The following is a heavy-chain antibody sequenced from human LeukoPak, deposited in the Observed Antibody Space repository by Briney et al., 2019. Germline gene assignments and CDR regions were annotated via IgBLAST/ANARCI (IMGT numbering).Heavy chain of an antibody. CDR3: AKHPDYDFWSGYSYYYGMDV. V-gene: IGHV3-23*01. Sequence: PGGSLRLSCAASGFTFSSYAMSWVRQAPGKGLEWVSAISGSGGSTYYADSVKGRFTISRDNSKNTLYLQVNSLRAEDTAVYYCAKHPDYDFWSGYSYYYGMDVWGQGTTVTVSS. D-gene: IGHD3-3*01. CDR1: GFTFSSYA. CDR2: ISGSGGST. J-gene: IGHJ6*02.